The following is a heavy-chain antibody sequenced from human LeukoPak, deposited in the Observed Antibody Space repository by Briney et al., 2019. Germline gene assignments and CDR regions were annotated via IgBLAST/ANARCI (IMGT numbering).Heavy chain of an antibody. CDR1: GYTFTSYG. D-gene: IGHD6-13*01. CDR3: ARQGSSWDFDY. V-gene: IGHV1-2*02. CDR2: INPNNGGT. J-gene: IGHJ4*02. Sequence: GASVKVSCKASGYTFTSYGISWVRQAPGQGLEWMGWINPNNGGTNYAQKFQGRVTMTRDTSISTAYMELSRLRSDDTAVYYCARQGSSWDFDYWGQGTLVTVSS.